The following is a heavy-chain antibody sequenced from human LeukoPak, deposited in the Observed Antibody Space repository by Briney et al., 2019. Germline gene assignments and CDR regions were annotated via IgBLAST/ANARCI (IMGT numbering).Heavy chain of an antibody. CDR3: AGNPNYSGTYYDAFDI. D-gene: IGHD1-26*01. CDR1: GFTFSDHY. J-gene: IGHJ3*02. V-gene: IGHV3-72*01. CDR2: SRNKPNGYTT. Sequence: QPGGSLRLSCVGFGFTFSDHYMDWVRQAPGKGLEWVGRSRNKPNGYTTEYATSLKGRFTISRDDSGGSMYLQLSSLRTEDTAVYYCAGNPNYSGTYYDAFDIWGQGTMVTVSS.